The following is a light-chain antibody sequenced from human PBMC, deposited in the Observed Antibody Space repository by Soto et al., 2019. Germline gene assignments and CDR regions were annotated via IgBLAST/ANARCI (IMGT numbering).Light chain of an antibody. Sequence: PGERATLSCRASQTVSRSALAWYQQKPGQAPRLLIYGASNRATGIPDRFSGSGSGTDFTLTISRLEPEDFEVYYCQQYGNSPFTFGGGTKVEIK. CDR3: QQYGNSPFT. CDR2: GAS. J-gene: IGKJ4*01. V-gene: IGKV3-20*01. CDR1: QTVSRSA.